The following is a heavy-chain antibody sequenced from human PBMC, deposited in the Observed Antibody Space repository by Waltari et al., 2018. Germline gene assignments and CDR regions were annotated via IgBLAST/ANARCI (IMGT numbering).Heavy chain of an antibody. CDR2: INSDGSTT. CDR1: GFTFSSYW. D-gene: IGHD2-2*01. V-gene: IGHV3-74*01. J-gene: IGHJ6*02. CDR3: ASVSTTYYYYGMDV. Sequence: EVQLVESGGGLVQPGGSLRLSCAASGFTFSSYWMHWVRQAPGKGLVGVSRINSDGSTTSYADSVKGRFTISRDNSKNTLYLQMNSLRSDDTAVYYCASVSTTYYYYGMDVWGQGTTVTVSS.